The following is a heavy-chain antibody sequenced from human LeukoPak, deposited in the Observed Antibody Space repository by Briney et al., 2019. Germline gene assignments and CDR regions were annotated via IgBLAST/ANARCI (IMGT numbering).Heavy chain of an antibody. V-gene: IGHV4-31*03. D-gene: IGHD3-10*01. CDR3: ARDYGPHYFDY. J-gene: IGHJ4*02. Sequence: SETLSLTYTVSGGSISSGGYYWSWIRQHPGKGLEWIGYIYYSGSTYYNPSLKSRATISVDTSKNQFSLKLSSVTAADTAVYYCARDYGPHYFDYWGEGTLVTVSS. CDR1: GGSISSGGYY. CDR2: IYYSGST.